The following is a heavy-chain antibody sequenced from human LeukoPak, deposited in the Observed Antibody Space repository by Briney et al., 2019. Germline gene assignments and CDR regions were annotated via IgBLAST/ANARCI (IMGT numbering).Heavy chain of an antibody. J-gene: IGHJ4*02. Sequence: PGGSLRLSCAASGFTFSSYAMHWVRQAPGKGLEWVAVISYDGSNKYYADSVKGRFTIPRDNAKNSLYLQMNSLRAEDTAVYYCASNTYGDYVSFDYWGQGTLVIVSS. CDR3: ASNTYGDYVSFDY. CDR2: ISYDGSNK. D-gene: IGHD4-17*01. CDR1: GFTFSSYA. V-gene: IGHV3-30-3*01.